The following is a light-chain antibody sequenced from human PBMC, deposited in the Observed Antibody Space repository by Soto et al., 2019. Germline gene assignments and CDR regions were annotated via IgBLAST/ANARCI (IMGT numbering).Light chain of an antibody. Sequence: QSALTQPASVSGSPGQSITISCTGTSSDVGSYNFVSWYQQYPGKVPKLIIYEVTDRPSGVSNRFSGSKSGNTASLTISGLQAEDEAEYYCSSYTNINTRACVFGTGTKVTVL. CDR3: SSYTNINTRACV. V-gene: IGLV2-14*02. J-gene: IGLJ1*01. CDR2: EVT. CDR1: SSDVGSYNF.